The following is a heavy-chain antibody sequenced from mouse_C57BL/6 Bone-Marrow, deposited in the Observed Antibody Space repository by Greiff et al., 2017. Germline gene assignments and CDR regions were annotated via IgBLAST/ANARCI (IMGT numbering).Heavy chain of an antibody. CDR2: ISDGGSYT. Sequence: DVMLVESGGGLVKPGGSLKLSCAASGFTFSSYAMSWVRQTPEKRLEWVATISDGGSYTYYPDNVQGRFTISRDNAKTNLYLQMSHLKSEDTAMYYCARQAIYDGYYVVDYWGQGTTLTVSS. J-gene: IGHJ2*01. D-gene: IGHD2-3*01. V-gene: IGHV5-4*03. CDR1: GFTFSSYA. CDR3: ARQAIYDGYYVVDY.